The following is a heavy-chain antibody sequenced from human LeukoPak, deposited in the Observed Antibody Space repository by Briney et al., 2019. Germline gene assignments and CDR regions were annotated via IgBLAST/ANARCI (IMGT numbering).Heavy chain of an antibody. J-gene: IGHJ4*02. CDR1: GGSISSSSYY. CDR2: IYYSGST. V-gene: IGHV4-39*01. CDR3: ARHDRYRYYFDY. D-gene: IGHD1-1*01. Sequence: SETLSLTYTVSGGSISSSSYYWGWIRQPPRKGLEWIGSIYYSGSTYYNPSLKSRVTISVDTSKNQFSLKLSSVTAADTAVYYCARHDRYRYYFDYWGQGTLVTVSS.